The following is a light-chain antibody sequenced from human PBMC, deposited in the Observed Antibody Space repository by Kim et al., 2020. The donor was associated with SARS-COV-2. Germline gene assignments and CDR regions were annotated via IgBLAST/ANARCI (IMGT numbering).Light chain of an antibody. Sequence: QSALTQPPSASGSPGQSVTISCTGTSSDVGGYNYVSSYQQHPGKAPKLMIYEVSKRPSGVPDRFSGSKSGNTASLTVSGLQAEDEADYYCSSYAGSNNFFGTGTKVTVL. V-gene: IGLV2-8*01. J-gene: IGLJ1*01. CDR3: SSYAGSNNF. CDR2: EVS. CDR1: SSDVGGYNY.